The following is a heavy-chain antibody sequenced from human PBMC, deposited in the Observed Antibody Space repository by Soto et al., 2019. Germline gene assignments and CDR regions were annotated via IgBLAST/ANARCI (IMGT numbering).Heavy chain of an antibody. CDR3: ARRLTSSPAWWSSGSYYTFDY. CDR1: GYSFTSYW. Sequence: PGESLKISCKGSGYSFTSYWIGWVRQMPGKGLEWMGIIYPGDSDTRYSPSFQGQVTISADKSISTAYLQWSSLKASDTAMYYCARRLTSSPAWWSSGSYYTFDYWGQGTLVTVSS. CDR2: IYPGDSDT. D-gene: IGHD3-10*01. V-gene: IGHV5-51*01. J-gene: IGHJ4*02.